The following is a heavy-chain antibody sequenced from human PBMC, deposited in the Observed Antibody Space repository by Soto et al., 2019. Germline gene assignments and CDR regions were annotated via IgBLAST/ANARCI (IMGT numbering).Heavy chain of an antibody. J-gene: IGHJ4*02. D-gene: IGHD4-17*01. Sequence: GSLRLSCGASGFIFSSYSMNWVRQAPGKGLEWVSYISSSSSTIYYADSVKGRFTISRDNAKNSLYLQMNSLRAEDTAVYYCARADYGDYGIDYWGQGTLVTVSS. V-gene: IGHV3-48*01. CDR2: ISSSSSTI. CDR3: ARADYGDYGIDY. CDR1: GFIFSSYS.